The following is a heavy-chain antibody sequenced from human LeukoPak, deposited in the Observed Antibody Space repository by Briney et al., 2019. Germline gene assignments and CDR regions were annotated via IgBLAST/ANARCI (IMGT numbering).Heavy chain of an antibody. CDR1: GFTFSSYG. CDR2: ISGSDGSA. D-gene: IGHD3-10*01. J-gene: IGHJ4*02. V-gene: IGHV3-23*01. CDR3: AKGLGTMVRGAFDY. Sequence: GGSLRLSCAASGFTFSSYGMHWVRQAPGKGLESVSAISGSDGSAYYADSVKGRFTISRDNSKNTLSLQMNSLRAEDTAVYYCAKGLGTMVRGAFDYWGQGTLVTVSS.